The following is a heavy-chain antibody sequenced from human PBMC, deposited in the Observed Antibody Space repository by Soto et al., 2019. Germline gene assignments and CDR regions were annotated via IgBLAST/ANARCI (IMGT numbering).Heavy chain of an antibody. CDR1: GYTFTSYY. V-gene: IGHV1-46*01. Sequence: QVQLVQSGAEVKKPGASVKVSCKASGYTFTSYYMHWVRQAPGQGLEWMGIINPSGGSTNYAQNFRGRVTMTRDTSTTTVYMELSSLRSEDTAVYYCARTRAVDSSDYTGFDYWGQGTLVTVSS. CDR3: ARTRAVDSSDYTGFDY. D-gene: IGHD6-19*01. CDR2: INPSGGST. J-gene: IGHJ4*02.